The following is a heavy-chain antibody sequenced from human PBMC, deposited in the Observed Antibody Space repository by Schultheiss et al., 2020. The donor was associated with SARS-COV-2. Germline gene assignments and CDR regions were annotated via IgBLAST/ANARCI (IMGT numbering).Heavy chain of an antibody. D-gene: IGHD3-9*01. V-gene: IGHV3-23*01. CDR2: ISGNGGST. CDR3: AKEQYFDWLGWFDP. J-gene: IGHJ5*02. Sequence: ISGNGGSTYFADSVKGRFIISRDNSKNTLYLQMNSLRAEDTAVYYCAKEQYFDWLGWFDPWGQGTLVTVSS.